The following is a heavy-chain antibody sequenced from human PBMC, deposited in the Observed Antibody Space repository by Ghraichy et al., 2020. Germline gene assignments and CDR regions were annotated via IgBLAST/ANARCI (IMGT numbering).Heavy chain of an antibody. CDR2: IHPSGSSM. J-gene: IGHJ6*03. V-gene: IGHV3-21*01. CDR1: GFSFSSYH. Sequence: GGSLRLSCAASGFSFSSYHMNWVRQAPGKGLEWVSSIHPSGSSMAYADSVKGRFTISRDNAKNSLYLQMNSLRADDTAVYYCARWLSISYMDVWGQGTTVTVSS. D-gene: IGHD3-3*01. CDR3: ARWLSISYMDV.